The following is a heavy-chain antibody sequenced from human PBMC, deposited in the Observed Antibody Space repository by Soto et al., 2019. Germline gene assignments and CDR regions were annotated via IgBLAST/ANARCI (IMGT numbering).Heavy chain of an antibody. D-gene: IGHD1-26*01. CDR2: MNPNSGNT. J-gene: IGHJ4*02. Sequence: QAQLVQSGAEVKKPGASVKVSCKASGYTFTGYDINWVRQATGQGLEWMGWMNPNSGNTGYAQTFQGRVTMTRDNSITTAYMELTSLSDDDSAVYYCAGEKVGTTGIDFWGQGTLVTVSS. V-gene: IGHV1-8*01. CDR1: GYTFTGYD. CDR3: AGEKVGTTGIDF.